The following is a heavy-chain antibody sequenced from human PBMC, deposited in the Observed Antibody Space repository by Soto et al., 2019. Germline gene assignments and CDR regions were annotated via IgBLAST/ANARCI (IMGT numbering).Heavy chain of an antibody. Sequence: SETLSLTCTFSGVSIIGYYWSWIRQPAGKGLEWIGRFFTSGSPNYNPSLKSRVTMSVDTSKNHFSLKLTSVTAADTAVYYCASDRMIVGAFDVWGQGTMVT. J-gene: IGHJ3*01. V-gene: IGHV4-4*07. CDR2: FFTSGSP. CDR3: ASDRMIVGAFDV. D-gene: IGHD3-22*01. CDR1: GVSIIGYY.